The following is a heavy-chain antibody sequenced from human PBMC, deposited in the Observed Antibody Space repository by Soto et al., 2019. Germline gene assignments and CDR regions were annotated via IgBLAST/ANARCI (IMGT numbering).Heavy chain of an antibody. CDR3: TTDLIVVVVAATLGFDY. J-gene: IGHJ4*02. CDR2: IKSKTDGGTT. D-gene: IGHD2-15*01. CDR1: GFTFSNAW. Sequence: EVQLVESGGGLVKPGGSLRLSCAASGFTFSNAWMNWVRQAPGKGLEWVGRIKSKTDGGTTDYAAPVKGRFIISRDDSKNTLYLQMNSLKTEDTAVYYCTTDLIVVVVAATLGFDYWGQGTLVTVSS. V-gene: IGHV3-15*07.